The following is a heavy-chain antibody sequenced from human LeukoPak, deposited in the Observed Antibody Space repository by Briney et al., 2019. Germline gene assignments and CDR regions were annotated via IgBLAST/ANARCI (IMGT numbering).Heavy chain of an antibody. CDR2: ISSGASAI. D-gene: IGHD6-6*01. Sequence: GGSLRLSCAASGFTFSSYEMNWVRQAPGKGLEWISYISSGASAIYYADSVKGRFTISRDNAKNSLYLQMNSLRAEDTAVYYCARNDYSSSAYFYWGQGTLVTVSS. V-gene: IGHV3-48*03. CDR3: ARNDYSSSAYFY. J-gene: IGHJ4*02. CDR1: GFTFSSYE.